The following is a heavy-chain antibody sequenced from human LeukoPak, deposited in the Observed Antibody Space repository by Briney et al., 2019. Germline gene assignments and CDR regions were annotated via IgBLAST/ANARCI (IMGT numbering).Heavy chain of an antibody. V-gene: IGHV3-30*02. CDR2: IRYDGSNK. CDR3: AKTDVWFGHYYYFDY. J-gene: IGHJ4*02. D-gene: IGHD3-10*01. CDR1: GFTFSSYG. Sequence: GGSLRLSCAVSGFTFSSYGMLWVRQAPGKGLGWVAFIRYDGSNKYYADSVKGRFTISRDNSKNTLYLQMNSLRAEDTAVYYCAKTDVWFGHYYYFDYWGQGTLVTVSS.